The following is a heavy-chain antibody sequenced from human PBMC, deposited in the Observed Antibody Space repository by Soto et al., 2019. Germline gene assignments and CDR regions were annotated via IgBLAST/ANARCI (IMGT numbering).Heavy chain of an antibody. D-gene: IGHD2-15*01. CDR3: ASLGYCSGGSCYYYGMDV. V-gene: IGHV3-11*04. Sequence: GSLRLSCAASGFTFIDYYMSWIRQAPGKGLEWVSYISSSSSTIYYADSVKGRFTISRDNAKNSLYLQMNSLRDEDTAVYYCASLGYCSGGSCYYYGMDVWGQGTTVTVSS. J-gene: IGHJ6*02. CDR2: ISSSSSTI. CDR1: GFTFIDYY.